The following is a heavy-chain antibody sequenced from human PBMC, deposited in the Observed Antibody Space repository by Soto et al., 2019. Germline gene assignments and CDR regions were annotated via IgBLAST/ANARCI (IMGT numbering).Heavy chain of an antibody. J-gene: IGHJ6*02. CDR1: GFTFSSYG. D-gene: IGHD1-1*01. CDR3: ASGWQLKDYYAMDV. Sequence: EVQLVESGGGLVKPGGSLRLSCVGSGFTFSSYGLHWVRQAPGKGLEWVSSISSRSSYIYYADSVKGRFTISRDNAKRSLCLQMNTMRAEDTAMYYWASGWQLKDYYAMDVWGQGTTVTVSS. V-gene: IGHV3-21*01. CDR2: ISSRSSYI.